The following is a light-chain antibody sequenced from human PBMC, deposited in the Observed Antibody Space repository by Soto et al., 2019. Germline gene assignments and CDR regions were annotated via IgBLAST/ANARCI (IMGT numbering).Light chain of an antibody. V-gene: IGLV2-23*01. CDR2: EAS. CDR3: CSYVGSSTWM. CDR1: SSDVGSYNL. J-gene: IGLJ3*02. Sequence: QSALTQPASVSGSPGQSITISCTGTSSDVGSYNLVSWYQQHPGKAPKLMIYEASKRPSGVSNRFSGSKSGNTASLTISGLQAEDEADYYCCSYVGSSTWMFGGGTKLTVL.